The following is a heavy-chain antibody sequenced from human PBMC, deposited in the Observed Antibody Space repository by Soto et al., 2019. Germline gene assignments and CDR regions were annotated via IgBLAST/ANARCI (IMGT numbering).Heavy chain of an antibody. Sequence: DVQLVESGGGLVKPGGSLRLSCVASGPTFSTYGMNWIRQTPGKGLEWVSSITSSGSYIHYADSVQGRFTVSRDNAKNPMYLQMNSLRVEDTAVYFCARDESAGSSTSNWGQGTLVTVSS. J-gene: IGHJ4*02. CDR2: ITSSGSYI. CDR3: ARDESAGSSTSN. V-gene: IGHV3-21*01. D-gene: IGHD2-2*01. CDR1: GPTFSTYG.